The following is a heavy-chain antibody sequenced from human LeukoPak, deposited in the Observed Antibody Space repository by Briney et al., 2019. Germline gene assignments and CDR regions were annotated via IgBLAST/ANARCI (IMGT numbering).Heavy chain of an antibody. CDR2: IYSGGSS. D-gene: IGHD4-17*01. V-gene: IGHV3-66*01. J-gene: IGHJ4*02. CDR3: AREIYGANGY. CDR1: GFTVSYNY. Sequence: GGSLRLSCAASGFTVSYNYMSWVGQAQGKGLGWVSVIYSGGSSYYADSVKRRFTISRDTSKNTLYLQMNSLRAEDTAVYYCAREIYGANGYWGQGTLVTVAS.